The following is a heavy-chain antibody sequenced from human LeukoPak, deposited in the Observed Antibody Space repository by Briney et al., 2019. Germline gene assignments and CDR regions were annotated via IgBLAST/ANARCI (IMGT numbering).Heavy chain of an antibody. D-gene: IGHD1-7*01. V-gene: IGHV1-69*10. CDR2: IIPIFGIA. CDR3: ARSMGITGTTGYFQH. CDR1: GGTFSSYA. Sequence: ASVKVSCKASGGTFSSYAISWVRQAPGQGLEWMGGIIPIFGIANYAQKFRGRVTITADKSTSTAYMELSSLRSEDTAVYYCARSMGITGTTGYFQHWGQGTLVTVSS. J-gene: IGHJ1*01.